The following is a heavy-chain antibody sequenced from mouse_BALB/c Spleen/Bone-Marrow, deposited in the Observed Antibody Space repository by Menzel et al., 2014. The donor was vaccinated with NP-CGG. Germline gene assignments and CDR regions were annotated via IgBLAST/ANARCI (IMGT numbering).Heavy chain of an antibody. D-gene: IGHD2-14*01. CDR1: GFNIKDTY. J-gene: IGHJ3*01. V-gene: IGHV14-3*02. CDR3: ATYYRYDRRFAY. CDR2: IDPANGNT. Sequence: EVKLMESGAELVEPGASVKLSCTASGFNIKDTYMHWVKQRPEQGLEWIGRIDPANGNTKYDPKFQGKATITADTSSNTAYLQLSSLTSEDTAVYYCATYYRYDRRFAYWGQGTLVTVSA.